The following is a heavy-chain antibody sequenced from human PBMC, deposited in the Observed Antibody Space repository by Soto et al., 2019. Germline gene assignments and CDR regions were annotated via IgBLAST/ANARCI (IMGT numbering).Heavy chain of an antibody. CDR3: ATEGAPLGGMDV. Sequence: GASVKVSCKVSGYTLTELSMHWVRQAPGKGLEWMGGFDPEDGETIYAQKFQGRVTMTGDTSTDTAYMELSSLRSEDTAVYYCATEGAPLGGMDVWGQGTTVTVS. V-gene: IGHV1-24*01. CDR1: GYTLTELS. D-gene: IGHD1-26*01. J-gene: IGHJ6*02. CDR2: FDPEDGET.